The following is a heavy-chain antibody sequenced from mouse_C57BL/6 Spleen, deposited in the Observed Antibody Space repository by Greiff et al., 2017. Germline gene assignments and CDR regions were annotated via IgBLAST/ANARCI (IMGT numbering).Heavy chain of an antibody. CDR2: IDPSDSYT. Sequence: VQLQQSGAELVKPGASVKLSCKASGYTFTSYWMQWVKQRPGQGLEWIGEIDPSDSYTNYNQKFQGKATLTVDTSSSTAYMQLSSLTSEDSAVYYGARHYGSSLYYFDYWGQGTTLTVSS. V-gene: IGHV1-50*01. J-gene: IGHJ2*01. CDR3: ARHYGSSLYYFDY. CDR1: GYTFTSYW. D-gene: IGHD1-1*01.